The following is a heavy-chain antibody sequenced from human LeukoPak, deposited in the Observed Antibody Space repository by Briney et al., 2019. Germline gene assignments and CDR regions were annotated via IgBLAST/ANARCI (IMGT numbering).Heavy chain of an antibody. V-gene: IGHV3-30*04. D-gene: IGHD3-22*01. J-gene: IGHJ4*02. CDR2: ISYDGSNK. CDR3: ATITMIVNY. CDR1: GFTFSRSA. Sequence: PGRSLRLSCTDSGFTFSRSAMHWVRQAPGKGLEWVAVISYDGSNKYYADSVKGRFTISRDNSKNTLYLQMNSLRAEDTAVCYCATITMIVNYWGQGTLVTVSS.